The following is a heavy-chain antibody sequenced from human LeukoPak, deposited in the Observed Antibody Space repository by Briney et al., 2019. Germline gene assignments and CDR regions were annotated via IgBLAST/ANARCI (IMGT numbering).Heavy chain of an antibody. CDR3: ARDNPPDY. CDR1: GFTFSNYY. CDR2: IKQDGSEK. J-gene: IGHJ4*02. V-gene: IGHV3-7*03. Sequence: GGSLRLSCAASGFTFSNYYMSWVRQAPGKGLEWVANIKQDGSEKSYVESVRGRFTISRDNAKNSLYLQLNSLRAEDTALYYCARDNPPDYWGQGTLVTVSS.